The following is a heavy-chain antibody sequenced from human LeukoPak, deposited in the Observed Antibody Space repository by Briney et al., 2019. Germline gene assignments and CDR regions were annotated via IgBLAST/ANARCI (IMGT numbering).Heavy chain of an antibody. V-gene: IGHV4-39*01. CDR1: GGSISSTSYY. CDR2: IYYSGST. D-gene: IGHD3-22*01. CDR3: ARLRKLRRYYYDSSRIDAFDI. J-gene: IGHJ3*02. Sequence: SETLSLTCTVSGGSISSTSYYWGWIRQPPGKGLECIGSIYYSGSTYYNPSLKSRVTISVDTSKNQFSLKLSSVTAADTAVYYCARLRKLRRYYYDSSRIDAFDIWGQGTMVTVSS.